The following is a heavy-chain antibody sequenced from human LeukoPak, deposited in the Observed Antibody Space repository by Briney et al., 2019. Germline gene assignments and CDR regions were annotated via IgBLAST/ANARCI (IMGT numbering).Heavy chain of an antibody. J-gene: IGHJ4*02. V-gene: IGHV3-21*01. CDR1: GFTFSSYS. Sequence: PGGSLRLSCAASGFTFSSYSMNWVRQAPGKGLEWVSSISSSSSYIYYADSVKGRFTISRDNAKNSLYLQMNSLRAEDTAVYYCARSSSYDFWSGYYLDYWGQGTLVTVSS. D-gene: IGHD3-3*01. CDR2: ISSSSSYI. CDR3: ARSSSYDFWSGYYLDY.